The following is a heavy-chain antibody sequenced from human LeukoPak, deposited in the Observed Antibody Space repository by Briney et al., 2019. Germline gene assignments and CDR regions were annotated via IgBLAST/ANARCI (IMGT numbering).Heavy chain of an antibody. J-gene: IGHJ4*02. V-gene: IGHV3-74*01. CDR3: ARDLSSGYYPELFDY. D-gene: IGHD3-22*01. CDR2: INSDGSST. CDR1: GVTFSRYW. Sequence: PGGSLRLSCAASGVTFSRYWMHWVRQAPGKGLVCVSRINSDGSSTTYADSVKGRFTISRDNAKNTLCLQMNNLRAEDTAVYYCARDLSSGYYPELFDYWGQGTLVTVSS.